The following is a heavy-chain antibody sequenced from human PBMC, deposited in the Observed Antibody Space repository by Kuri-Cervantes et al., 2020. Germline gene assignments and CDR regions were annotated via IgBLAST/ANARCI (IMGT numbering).Heavy chain of an antibody. J-gene: IGHJ4*02. D-gene: IGHD2-8*02. CDR1: GGXFSGYY. CDR3: ARLEVXXTDYFDH. Sequence: GSLRLSCAAYGGXFSGYYWSWIRQXPGKGLEWIGXINXSGSTNYNPXLKSRVTIYVDTSKNQFSLRLTSVTAADTSXXYCARLEVXXTDYFDHWGQGTLVTVSS. V-gene: IGHV4-34*01. CDR2: INXSGST.